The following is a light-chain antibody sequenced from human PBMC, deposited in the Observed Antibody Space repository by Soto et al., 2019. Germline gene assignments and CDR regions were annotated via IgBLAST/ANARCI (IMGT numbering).Light chain of an antibody. J-gene: IGLJ3*02. V-gene: IGLV1-40*01. Sequence: QPVLTQPSSVSGASGKRVTISCTGSSSNIGAGYDVHWYQQLPGTAPKLLIYGNSNRPSGVPDRFSGSKSGTSASLAITGLQAEDEADYYCQSYDSSLSGWVFGGGTKLTV. CDR3: QSYDSSLSGWV. CDR2: GNS. CDR1: SSNIGAGYD.